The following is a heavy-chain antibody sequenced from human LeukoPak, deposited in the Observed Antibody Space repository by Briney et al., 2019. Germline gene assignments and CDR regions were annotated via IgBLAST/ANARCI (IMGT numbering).Heavy chain of an antibody. CDR3: ARGGHSYNLGYLYFHL. J-gene: IGHJ2*01. Sequence: SETLSLTCTVSGGSISSYYWSWIRQPAGKGLEWIGRIYTSGGTNYNPPLQSRVTMSVAKSTKQFSLKLSSVTAADTAGYYCARGGHSYNLGYLYFHLGGRGTLVTVSS. CDR2: IYTSGGT. CDR1: GGSISSYY. V-gene: IGHV4-4*07. D-gene: IGHD5-18*01.